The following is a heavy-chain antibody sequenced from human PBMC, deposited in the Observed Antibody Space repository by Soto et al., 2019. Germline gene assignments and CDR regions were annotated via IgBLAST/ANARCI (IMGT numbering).Heavy chain of an antibody. D-gene: IGHD2-2*01. CDR2: IYTAGGT. CDR3: ARALPVAKGGFDP. Sequence: GGSLRLSCAASGFTVSNTYMTWVRQPPGKGLECVSVIYTAGGTNYADSVKGRFIISRDNSKNTLYLQMNSLRAEVTAVYYCARALPVAKGGFDPWGQGTLVTSPQ. V-gene: IGHV3-53*01. J-gene: IGHJ5*02. CDR1: GFTVSNTY.